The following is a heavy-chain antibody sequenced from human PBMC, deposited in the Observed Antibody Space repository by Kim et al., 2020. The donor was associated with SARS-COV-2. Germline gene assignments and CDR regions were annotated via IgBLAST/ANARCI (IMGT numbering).Heavy chain of an antibody. D-gene: IGHD3-10*01. Sequence: LKRRVTISVDTSKNQFSLKLSSVTAADTAVYYCARGRITMVRGVLYYFDYWGQGTLVTVSS. V-gene: IGHV4-34*01. J-gene: IGHJ4*02. CDR3: ARGRITMVRGVLYYFDY.